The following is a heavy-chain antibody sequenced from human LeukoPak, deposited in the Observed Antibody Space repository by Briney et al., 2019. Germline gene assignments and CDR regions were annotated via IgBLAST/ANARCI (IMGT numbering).Heavy chain of an antibody. Sequence: GGSQRLSCAASGFTFSSYAMSWVRQAPGKGLEWVSAISGSGGSTYYADSVKGRFTISRDNSKNTLYLQMNSLRAEDTAVYYCAKDRGYDHVWGSYRSPYYYMDVWGKGTTVTVSS. D-gene: IGHD3-16*02. CDR1: GFTFSSYA. V-gene: IGHV3-23*01. CDR3: AKDRGYDHVWGSYRSPYYYMDV. CDR2: ISGSGGST. J-gene: IGHJ6*03.